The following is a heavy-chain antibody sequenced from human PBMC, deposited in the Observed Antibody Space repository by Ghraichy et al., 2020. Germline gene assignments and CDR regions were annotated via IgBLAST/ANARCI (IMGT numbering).Heavy chain of an antibody. Sequence: GGSLRLSWAASGFTVSRNYIRLVRQAPGMGLEWVSVIYSGGAAYYADSVKGRFTISRDNSKNTLYLQMNSLRAEDTAVYYCAREGNGDYYFDYWGQGTLVTVSS. D-gene: IGHD4-17*01. CDR3: AREGNGDYYFDY. J-gene: IGHJ4*02. CDR2: IYSGGAA. CDR1: GFTVSRNY. V-gene: IGHV3-66*01.